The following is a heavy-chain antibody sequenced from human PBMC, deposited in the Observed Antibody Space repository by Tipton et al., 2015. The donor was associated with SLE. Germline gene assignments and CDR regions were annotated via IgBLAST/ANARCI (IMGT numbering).Heavy chain of an antibody. CDR3: ARERPADY. J-gene: IGHJ4*02. V-gene: IGHV4-59*11. CDR2: MHNSGDS. CDR1: GISISTHY. Sequence: TLSLTCKVSGISISTHYWSWIRQPPGKGLEWIGQMHNSGDSTYNPSLKSRVTMSVDTSKNQFSLKLSSVTAADTAVYYCARERPADYWGQGTLVTVSS.